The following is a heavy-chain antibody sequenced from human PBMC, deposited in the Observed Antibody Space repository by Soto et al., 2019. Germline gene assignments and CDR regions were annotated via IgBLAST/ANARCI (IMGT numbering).Heavy chain of an antibody. J-gene: IGHJ6*02. V-gene: IGHV3-30*18. CDR2: ISYDGSNK. CDR3: AKTVTTAVAGHFGGMDV. CDR1: GFTFSSYG. Sequence: QVQLVESGGGVVQPGRSLRLSCAASGFTFSSYGMHWVRQAPGKGLEWVAVISYDGSNKYYADSVKGRFTISRDNSKNTLYLQMNSLRAEDTAVYYCAKTVTTAVAGHFGGMDVWGQGTTVTVSS. D-gene: IGHD6-19*01.